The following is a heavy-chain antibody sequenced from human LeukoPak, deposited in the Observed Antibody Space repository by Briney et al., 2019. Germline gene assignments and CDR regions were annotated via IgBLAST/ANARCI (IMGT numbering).Heavy chain of an antibody. CDR1: GGSISSSSYY. Sequence: PSETLSLTCTVSGGSISSSSYYWGWIRQPPGKGREWIGSIYYSGSTYYNPSLKSRVTISVDTSKNQFSLKLSSGTPADTAVYYCARTYYDVWSGYQVGYFDYWGQGTLVTVSS. D-gene: IGHD3-3*01. CDR2: IYYSGST. V-gene: IGHV4-39*01. CDR3: ARTYYDVWSGYQVGYFDY. J-gene: IGHJ4*02.